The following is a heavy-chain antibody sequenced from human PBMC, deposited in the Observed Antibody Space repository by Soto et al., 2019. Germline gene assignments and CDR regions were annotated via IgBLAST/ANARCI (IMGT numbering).Heavy chain of an antibody. J-gene: IGHJ4*02. CDR3: ARWRDGYFDY. V-gene: IGHV1-18*01. CDR2: ISTHNGNT. Sequence: QVQLVQSGAEVRKPGASVHISCRTSGYSFTSYGLSWGRQAPGQGLEWMGWISTHNGNTNSAQQHKGRTTVYTDTSRITAYMELRSLRSDDTAVYYCARWRDGYFDYWGQGTLVTVSS. CDR1: GYSFTSYG.